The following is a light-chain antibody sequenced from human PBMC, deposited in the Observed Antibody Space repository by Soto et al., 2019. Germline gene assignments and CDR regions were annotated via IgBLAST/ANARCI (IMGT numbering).Light chain of an antibody. Sequence: DIQMTQSPSTLSASVGDRVTITCRASQSISSWLAWYQQKPGKAPKLLIYDASSFERGVPSRFRGSGSGTEFTLTISSLQPDDFATYYCQQYNSYPLTFGGGTKVEIK. CDR3: QQYNSYPLT. CDR1: QSISSW. CDR2: DAS. J-gene: IGKJ4*01. V-gene: IGKV1-5*01.